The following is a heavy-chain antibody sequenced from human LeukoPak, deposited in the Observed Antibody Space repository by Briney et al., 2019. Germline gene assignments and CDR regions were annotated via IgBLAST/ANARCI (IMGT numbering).Heavy chain of an antibody. D-gene: IGHD3-22*01. CDR2: ISWDGGST. J-gene: IGHJ4*02. Sequence: GGSLRLSWAASGFTFDDYAMHWVRQAPGKGMEWVSLISWDGGSTYYADSVKGRFTISRDNSKNSLYLQMNSLRAEDTALYYCAKALYYYDSLSDYWGQGTLVTVSS. CDR1: GFTFDDYA. V-gene: IGHV3-43D*04. CDR3: AKALYYYDSLSDY.